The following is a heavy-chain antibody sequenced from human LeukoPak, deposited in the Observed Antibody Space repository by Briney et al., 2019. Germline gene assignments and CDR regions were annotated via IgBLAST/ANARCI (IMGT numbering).Heavy chain of an antibody. CDR2: ISGSVGST. Sequence: GSLRLSCAASGFTFSSYAMSWVRQAPGKGLEWVSAISGSVGSTYYADSVKGRFTISRDNSKNTLYLQVNSLRAEDTAVYYCAKAFDSSGYFAWFDPWGQGTLVTVSS. CDR1: GFTFSSYA. V-gene: IGHV3-23*01. D-gene: IGHD3-22*01. J-gene: IGHJ5*02. CDR3: AKAFDSSGYFAWFDP.